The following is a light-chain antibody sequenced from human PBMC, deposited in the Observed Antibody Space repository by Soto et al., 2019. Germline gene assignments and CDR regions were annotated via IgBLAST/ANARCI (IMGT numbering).Light chain of an antibody. J-gene: IGKJ1*01. V-gene: IGKV1-5*01. CDR3: QQYTSGT. Sequence: DIQMTQSPSTLSASVGDRVTITSRASQSISSWLAWYQQKPGKAPKLLIYDASSLESGAPSRFSGSGSGTEFTLTISSLQPDDFATYYCQQYTSGTFGQGTKVDIK. CDR2: DAS. CDR1: QSISSW.